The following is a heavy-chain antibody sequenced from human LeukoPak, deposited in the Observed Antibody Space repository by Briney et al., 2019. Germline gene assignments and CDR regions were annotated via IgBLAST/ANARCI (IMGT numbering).Heavy chain of an antibody. CDR3: ARDLTDYGDYARV. CDR2: IYYSGST. CDR1: GGSISSGDYY. D-gene: IGHD4-17*01. V-gene: IGHV4-30-4*01. J-gene: IGHJ4*02. Sequence: SETLSLTCTVSGGSISSGDYYWSWIRQPPGKGLEWIGYIYYSGSTYYNPSLKSRVTISVDTSKNQFSLKLSSVTAADTAVYYCARDLTDYGDYARVWGQGTLVTVSS.